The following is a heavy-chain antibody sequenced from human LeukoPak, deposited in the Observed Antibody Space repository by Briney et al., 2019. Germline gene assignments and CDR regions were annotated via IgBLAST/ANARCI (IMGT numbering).Heavy chain of an antibody. V-gene: IGHV4-31*03. Sequence: SGTLSLTCTVAGGSISGTTHYWSWIRQLPGKGLEWIGFKYYSESAYYNPSLKSRVTISVDTSKKQSSLNLSSVTAADTAVYYCASSGSYYFQHWGQGTLVTVSS. J-gene: IGHJ1*01. D-gene: IGHD1-26*01. CDR1: GGSISGTTHY. CDR2: KYYSESA. CDR3: ASSGSYYFQH.